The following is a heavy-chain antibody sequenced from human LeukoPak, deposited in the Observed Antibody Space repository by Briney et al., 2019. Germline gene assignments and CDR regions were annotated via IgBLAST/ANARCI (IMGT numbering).Heavy chain of an antibody. CDR1: GYSFTSYW. V-gene: IGHV5-51*01. D-gene: IGHD3-22*01. Sequence: GESLKISCKGSGYSFTSYWIGWVRQMPGKGLEWMGIIYPGDSDTRYSPSFQGQVTISADKSISTAYLQWSSLKASDTAMYYYARLSSGYYYDSSGYYYFDYWGQGTLVTVSS. CDR2: IYPGDSDT. CDR3: ARLSSGYYYDSSGYYYFDY. J-gene: IGHJ4*02.